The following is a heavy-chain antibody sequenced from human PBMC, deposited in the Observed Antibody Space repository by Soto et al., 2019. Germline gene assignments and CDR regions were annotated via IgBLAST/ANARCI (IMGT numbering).Heavy chain of an antibody. V-gene: IGHV3-23*01. J-gene: IGHJ3*02. D-gene: IGHD3-22*01. CDR2: ISSTAGRTS. CDR1: GFTFNTYP. Sequence: GGSLRLSCATSGFTFNTYPMTWVRQAPGKGLEWVSSISSTAGRTSSYADSVKGRFAISRDFSDNTVYLQMNSLRAEDTAVYYCARDKTSYYDVSGIFDIWGQGTMVTVSS. CDR3: ARDKTSYYDVSGIFDI.